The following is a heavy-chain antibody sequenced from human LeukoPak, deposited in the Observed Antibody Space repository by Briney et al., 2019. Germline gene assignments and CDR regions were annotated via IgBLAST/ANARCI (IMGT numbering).Heavy chain of an antibody. V-gene: IGHV1-69*01. J-gene: IGHJ1*01. CDR3: ARMGYSYGPGYFQH. Sequence: SVKVSCKASGGTFSSYAISWVRQAPGQGLEWMGGIIPIFGTANYAQKFQGRVTITADESTSTAYMELSSLRSEDTAVYYCARMGYSYGPGYFQHWGQGTLVTVSS. CDR2: IIPIFGTA. CDR1: GGTFSSYA. D-gene: IGHD5-18*01.